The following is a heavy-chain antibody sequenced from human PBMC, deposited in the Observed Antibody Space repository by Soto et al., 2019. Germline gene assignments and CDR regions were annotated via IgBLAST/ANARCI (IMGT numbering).Heavy chain of an antibody. V-gene: IGHV3-48*02. CDR3: ASIAAAPYGMDV. CDR2: ISSSSSTI. D-gene: IGHD6-13*01. Sequence: PGVSLRLSCAASGFTFSSYSMNWVRQAPGKGLEWVSYISSSSSTIYYADSVKGRFTISRDNAKNSLYLQMNSLRDEDTAVYYCASIAAAPYGMDVWGQGTTVTVSS. CDR1: GFTFSSYS. J-gene: IGHJ6*02.